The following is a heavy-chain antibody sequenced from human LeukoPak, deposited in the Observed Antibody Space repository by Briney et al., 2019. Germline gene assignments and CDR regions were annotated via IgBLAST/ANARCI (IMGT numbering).Heavy chain of an antibody. D-gene: IGHD6-6*01. CDR3: ATSPGLGYSSSLTGVDY. J-gene: IGHJ4*02. Sequence: PGGSLRPSCAASGFTLGGYEMNWVRQAPGKGLGWVSSISIISSYIYYADSVKRRFTISRDNAKNSLYLQMNSLRAEDTAVYYCATSPGLGYSSSLTGVDYWGQGILVTVSS. CDR2: ISIISSYI. CDR1: GFTLGGYE. V-gene: IGHV3-21*01.